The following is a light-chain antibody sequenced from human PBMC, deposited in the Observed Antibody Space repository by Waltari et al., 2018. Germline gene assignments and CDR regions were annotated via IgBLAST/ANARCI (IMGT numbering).Light chain of an antibody. CDR1: QTVSTY. Sequence: IVLTQSPATLSLSPGERATLSCRASQTVSTYLAGFQQKPGQAPRLLIYDASNRAPGIPARFSGSGSGTDFSLTISSLEPEDFAVYYCLQRSLWPWTFGQGTKVAVK. V-gene: IGKV3-11*01. J-gene: IGKJ1*01. CDR2: DAS. CDR3: LQRSLWPWT.